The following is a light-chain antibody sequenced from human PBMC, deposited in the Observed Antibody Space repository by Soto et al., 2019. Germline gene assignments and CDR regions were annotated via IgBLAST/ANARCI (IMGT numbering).Light chain of an antibody. CDR2: GAS. J-gene: IGKJ1*01. CDR3: QQYGSSPTWT. V-gene: IGKV3-20*01. CDR1: QSVSSNY. Sequence: EIVLTQSPGTLSLSPGERANLSCRASQSVSSNYLAWYQQKPGQAPRLLIYGASSRATGIPNKFSGSGSGTDFTLTISRLEPEDFAVYYCQQYGSSPTWTFGQGTKVDIK.